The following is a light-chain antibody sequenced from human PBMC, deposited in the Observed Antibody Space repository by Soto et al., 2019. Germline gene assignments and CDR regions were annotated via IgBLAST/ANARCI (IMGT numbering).Light chain of an antibody. J-gene: IGKJ5*01. CDR3: QYYSSSLSLT. CDR1: QSVRSTY. CDR2: GAS. V-gene: IGKV3-20*01. Sequence: EIVLTQAPGILSLSPGERATLSCRASQSVRSTYLAWYQQKPGQAPRLLIHGASSRATGIPDRFSGSGSGTDFTLTISRLEPEDFAVYYCQYYSSSLSLTFGQETRLEIK.